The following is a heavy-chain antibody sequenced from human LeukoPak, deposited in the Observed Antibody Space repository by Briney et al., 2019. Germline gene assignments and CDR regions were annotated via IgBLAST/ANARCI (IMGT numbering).Heavy chain of an antibody. Sequence: PGGSLRLSCAASGFTFSSYAMHWVRQAPGKGLEWVAVISYDGSNKYYADSVKGRFTISRDNSKNTLYLQMNSLRAEDTAVYYCARQWGRIVATIPDWGQGTLVTGSS. CDR2: ISYDGSNK. CDR3: ARQWGRIVATIPD. J-gene: IGHJ4*02. D-gene: IGHD5-12*01. V-gene: IGHV3-30-3*01. CDR1: GFTFSSYA.